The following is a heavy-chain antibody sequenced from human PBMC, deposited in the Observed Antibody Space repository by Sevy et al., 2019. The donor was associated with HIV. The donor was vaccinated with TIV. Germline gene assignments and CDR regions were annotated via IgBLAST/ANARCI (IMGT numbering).Heavy chain of an antibody. J-gene: IGHJ4*02. Sequence: ASVKVSCKASGYPFTSYGISWVRQAPGQGLEWMGWISAYNGNTNYAQKLQGRVTMTTDTSTSTAYMELRSLRSDDTAVYYCARERRITIFGVVFDYWGQGTLVTVSS. CDR3: ARERRITIFGVVFDY. CDR2: ISAYNGNT. D-gene: IGHD3-3*01. CDR1: GYPFTSYG. V-gene: IGHV1-18*01.